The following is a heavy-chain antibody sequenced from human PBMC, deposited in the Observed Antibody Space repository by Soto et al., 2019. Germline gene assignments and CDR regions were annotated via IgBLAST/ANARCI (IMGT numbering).Heavy chain of an antibody. Sequence: QITLKESGPTLVKPTQTLTLTCTFSGFSLSTSGVGVGWIRQPPGKALEWLALLYWDDDKRYSPSLKSRLTXNXXTSKNQVVLTMTNMDPVDTATYYCAHRQRTVYFDYWGQGTLVTVSS. CDR2: LYWDDDK. D-gene: IGHD4-17*01. V-gene: IGHV2-5*02. CDR3: AHRQRTVYFDY. J-gene: IGHJ4*02. CDR1: GFSLSTSGVG.